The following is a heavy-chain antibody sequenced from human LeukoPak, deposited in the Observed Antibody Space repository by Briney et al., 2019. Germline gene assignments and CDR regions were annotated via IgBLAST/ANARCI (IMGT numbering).Heavy chain of an antibody. J-gene: IGHJ5*02. V-gene: IGHV4-4*07. CDR1: GGSISSCY. CDR3: ARGHNGVPDP. D-gene: IGHD2-8*01. CDR2: FYPTVSS. Sequence: PSETLSLTCTVSGGSISSCYWSWIRQPAGKGLEWIGHFYPTVSSNYNPSLKSRVTMSVDTSKNQISLKMSSVTAADTAVYYCARGHNGVPDPWGQGTLVTVSS.